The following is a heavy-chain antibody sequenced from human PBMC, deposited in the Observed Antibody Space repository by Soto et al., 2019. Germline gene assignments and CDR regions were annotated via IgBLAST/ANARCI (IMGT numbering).Heavy chain of an antibody. V-gene: IGHV1-8*01. CDR2: MNPNSGNT. CDR1: GYTFTSYD. Sequence: QVQLVQSGAEVKKPGASVKVSCKASGYTFTSYDINWVRQATGQGLEWMGWMNPNSGNTGYAQKFKGRVTMARSTSISTAYMELSSLRSEDTAVYYWAGERSSGWYVDYWGQGTLVTVSS. CDR3: AGERSSGWYVDY. D-gene: IGHD6-19*01. J-gene: IGHJ4*02.